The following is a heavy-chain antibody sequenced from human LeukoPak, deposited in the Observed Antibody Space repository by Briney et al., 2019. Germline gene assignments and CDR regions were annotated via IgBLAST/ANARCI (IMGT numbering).Heavy chain of an antibody. J-gene: IGHJ4*02. CDR1: GFTFSSYS. CDR2: ISSSSSYI. Sequence: GGSLRLSCAASGFTFSSYSMNWVRQAPGKGLEWVSSISSSSSYIYYADSVKGRFTISRDNAKNSLYLQMNSLRAEDTAVYYCARDSPCTNGVCSGDWGQGTLVTVSS. D-gene: IGHD2-8*01. CDR3: ARDSPCTNGVCSGD. V-gene: IGHV3-21*01.